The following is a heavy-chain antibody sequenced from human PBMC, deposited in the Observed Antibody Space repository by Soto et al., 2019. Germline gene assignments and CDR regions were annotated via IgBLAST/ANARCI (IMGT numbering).Heavy chain of an antibody. Sequence: ASVKVSCKASGYTFTGYYMHWVRQAPGQGLEWMGWINPNSGGTNYAQKLQGRVTMTRDTCISTDYMELSRLRSDDTAVYYFSRSPQPFFPVDIWGQGTMVTVSS. CDR1: GYTFTGYY. D-gene: IGHD3-3*02. CDR3: SRSPQPFFPVDI. J-gene: IGHJ3*02. CDR2: INPNSGGT. V-gene: IGHV1-2*02.